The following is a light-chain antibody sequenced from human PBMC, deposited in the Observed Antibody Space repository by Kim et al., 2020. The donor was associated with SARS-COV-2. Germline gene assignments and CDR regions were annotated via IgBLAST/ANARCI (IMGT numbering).Light chain of an antibody. CDR1: QSISSY. Sequence: ASVGDRVTITCRASQSISSYLNWYQQKPGKAPKLLIYAASSLQSGVPSRFSGSGSGTDFTLTISSLQPEDFATYYCQQSYSTPQAFGQGTKVDIK. J-gene: IGKJ1*01. V-gene: IGKV1-39*01. CDR2: AAS. CDR3: QQSYSTPQA.